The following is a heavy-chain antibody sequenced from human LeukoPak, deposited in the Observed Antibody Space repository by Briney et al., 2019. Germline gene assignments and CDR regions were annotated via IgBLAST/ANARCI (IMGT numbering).Heavy chain of an antibody. V-gene: IGHV3-30-3*01. CDR2: ISYDGSNK. D-gene: IGHD5-12*01. CDR3: SRESGHGGYDSGY. J-gene: IGHJ4*02. Sequence: GGSLRLFCAACGFTFSRYAMQWVRQAPGKGLEWVAVISYDGSNKYYADSVKGRFTISRENSKHTLYLEMNRLRAEGTAVYYFSRESGHGGYDSGYCGQGTLVTVS. CDR1: GFTFSRYA.